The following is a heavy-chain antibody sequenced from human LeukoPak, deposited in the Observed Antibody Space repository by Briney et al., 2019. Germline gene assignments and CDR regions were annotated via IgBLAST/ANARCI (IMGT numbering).Heavy chain of an antibody. Sequence: PSETLSLTCTVSGGSISSSSYYWGWIRQPPGKGLEWIGYIYYSGSTKYNPSLKSRVTISVDTSKNQFSLKLSSVTAADTAVYYCARGARAGYNLEPFDYWGQGTLATVSS. CDR1: GGSISSSSYY. V-gene: IGHV4-61*05. CDR3: ARGARAGYNLEPFDY. CDR2: IYYSGST. D-gene: IGHD5-24*01. J-gene: IGHJ4*02.